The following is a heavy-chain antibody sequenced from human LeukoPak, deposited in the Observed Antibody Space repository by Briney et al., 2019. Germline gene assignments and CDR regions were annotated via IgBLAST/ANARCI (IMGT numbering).Heavy chain of an antibody. Sequence: GGSLRLSCAASGFTFSSYAMSWVRQAPGKGLEWVSAISGSGGSTYYADSVKGRFTISRDNSKYTLYLQMNSLRAEDTAVYYCAKVRGRYYDSSGYKNYWGQGTLVTVSS. V-gene: IGHV3-23*01. CDR3: AKVRGRYYDSSGYKNY. CDR1: GFTFSSYA. D-gene: IGHD3-22*01. J-gene: IGHJ4*02. CDR2: ISGSGGST.